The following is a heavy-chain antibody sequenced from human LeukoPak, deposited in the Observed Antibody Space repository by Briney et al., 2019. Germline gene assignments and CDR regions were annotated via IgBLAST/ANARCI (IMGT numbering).Heavy chain of an antibody. V-gene: IGHV3-7*01. J-gene: IGHJ6*02. Sequence: PGGSLRLSCAASGFTFSSYWMSWVRQAPGKGLEWVANIKQDGSEMHYVDSVKGRFTISRDNAKNSLFLQMNSLRAEDTAVYYCARVVAVPGHQSLSYFYYGMDVWGQGTTVTVSS. CDR2: IKQDGSEM. D-gene: IGHD6-19*01. CDR3: ARVVAVPGHQSLSYFYYGMDV. CDR1: GFTFSSYW.